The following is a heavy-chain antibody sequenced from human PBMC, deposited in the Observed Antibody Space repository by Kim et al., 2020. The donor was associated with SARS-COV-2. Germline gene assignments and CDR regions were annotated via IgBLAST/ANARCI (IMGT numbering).Heavy chain of an antibody. J-gene: IGHJ3*02. CDR2: ISSSGSTI. CDR1: GFTFSSYE. Sequence: GGSLRLSCAASGFTFSSYEMNWVRQAPGKGLEWVSYISSSGSTIYYADSVKGRFTISRDNAKNSLYLQMNSLRAEDTAVYYCASGGYYDSSGYYWGAFDIWGQGTMVTVSS. V-gene: IGHV3-48*03. D-gene: IGHD3-22*01. CDR3: ASGGYYDSSGYYWGAFDI.